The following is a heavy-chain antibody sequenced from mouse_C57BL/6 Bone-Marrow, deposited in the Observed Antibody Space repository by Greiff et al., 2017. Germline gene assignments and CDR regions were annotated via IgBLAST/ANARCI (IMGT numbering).Heavy chain of an antibody. V-gene: IGHV1-63*01. Sequence: QVQLQQSGAELVRPGTSVKMSCKASGYTFTNSWLGWAKQRPGHGLEWIGDIYPGGGYTNYNEKFKGKATLTADKSSSTAYMQFSSLTSEDSAIYFCARYRLNYFDYWGQGTTLTVSS. CDR2: IYPGGGYT. CDR3: ARYRLNYFDY. J-gene: IGHJ2*01. CDR1: GYTFTNSW. D-gene: IGHD2-12*01.